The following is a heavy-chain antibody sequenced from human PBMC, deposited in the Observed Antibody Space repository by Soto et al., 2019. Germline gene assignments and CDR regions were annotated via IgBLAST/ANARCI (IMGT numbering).Heavy chain of an antibody. J-gene: IGHJ4*02. Sequence: SETLSLTCTVTGDSISSISYYWGWSRQLPGKGLEGIGSIYSSASTYNNPSLSCRDSVSSDKPKDQCSPRLKSMTAADTALYFCARRRKSVVTQAYFDVWGPGSLVTVSS. D-gene: IGHD2-21*02. CDR3: ARRRKSVVTQAYFDV. CDR2: IYSSAST. V-gene: IGHV4-39*01. CDR1: GDSISSISYY.